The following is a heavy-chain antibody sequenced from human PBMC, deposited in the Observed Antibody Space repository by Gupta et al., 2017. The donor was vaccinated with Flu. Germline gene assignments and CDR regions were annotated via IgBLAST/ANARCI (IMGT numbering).Heavy chain of an antibody. Sequence: EVQLVESGGGLVQPGGSLRLSCAASGFTFSSYWMSWVRQATGKGLEWVANIKQDGSEKYYVDSVKGRFTISRDNAKNSLYLQMNSLRAEDTAVYYCATDTAMELYYYYGMDVWGQGTTVTVSS. CDR3: ATDTAMELYYYYGMDV. V-gene: IGHV3-7*04. CDR2: IKQDGSEK. D-gene: IGHD5-18*01. J-gene: IGHJ6*02. CDR1: GFTFSSYW.